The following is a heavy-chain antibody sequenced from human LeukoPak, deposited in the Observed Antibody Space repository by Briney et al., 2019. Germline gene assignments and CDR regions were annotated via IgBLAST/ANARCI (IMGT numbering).Heavy chain of an antibody. V-gene: IGHV5-51*01. CDR1: GYSFASYW. D-gene: IGHD1-1*01. CDR3: VKQKQLFAPHS. Sequence: GESLQISCRGSGYSFASYWIGWVRQMPGKGLEWMGIIYPGASATRYSPSFRGQVTISADESISTAYLQWSSLKASDTATYFCVKQKQLFAPHSWGQGTLVTVSS. J-gene: IGHJ4*02. CDR2: IYPGASAT.